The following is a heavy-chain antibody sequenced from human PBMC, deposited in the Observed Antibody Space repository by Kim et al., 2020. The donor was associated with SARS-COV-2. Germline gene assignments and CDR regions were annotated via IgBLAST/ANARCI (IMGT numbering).Heavy chain of an antibody. D-gene: IGHD4-17*01. V-gene: IGHV4-31*03. Sequence: SETLSLTCTVSGGSISSGGYYWSWIRQHPGKGLEWIGYIYYSGSTYYNPSLKSRVTISVDTSKNQFSLKLSSVTAADTAVYYCARRLTTVTYDAFDIWGQGTMVTVSS. CDR1: GGSISSGGYY. CDR3: ARRLTTVTYDAFDI. CDR2: IYYSGST. J-gene: IGHJ3*02.